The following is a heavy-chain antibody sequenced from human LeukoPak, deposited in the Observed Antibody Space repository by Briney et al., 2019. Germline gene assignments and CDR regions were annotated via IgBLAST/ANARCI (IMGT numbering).Heavy chain of an antibody. Sequence: GGSLRLSCEASGFTFSGSDMHWVRQASGKGLEWVGRIRSKANSYATAYAASVKGRFTISRDDSKNTAYLQMNSLKTEDTAVYYCTTLDFDYWGQGTLVTVSS. J-gene: IGHJ4*02. CDR2: IRSKANSYAT. CDR1: GFTFSGSD. CDR3: TTLDFDY. V-gene: IGHV3-73*01.